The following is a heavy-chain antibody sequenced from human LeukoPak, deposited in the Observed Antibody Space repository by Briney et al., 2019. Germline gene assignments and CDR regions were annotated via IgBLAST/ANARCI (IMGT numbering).Heavy chain of an antibody. D-gene: IGHD6-19*01. CDR2: VHNVGST. J-gene: IGHJ4*02. Sequence: SETLSLTCTVSGVSTTNGIYYWAWIRQSPGKGLEWIGSVHNVGSTHYNLSLRRRVTMSIDTSKNQFSLRLNSVTAADTAVYYCARHAEYNSGWHFYLDHWGQGTLVTVSS. CDR3: ARHAEYNSGWHFYLDH. CDR1: GVSTTNGIYY. V-gene: IGHV4-39*01.